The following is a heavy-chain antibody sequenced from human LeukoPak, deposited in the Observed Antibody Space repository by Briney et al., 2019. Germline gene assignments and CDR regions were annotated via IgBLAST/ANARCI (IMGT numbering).Heavy chain of an antibody. D-gene: IGHD6-6*01. V-gene: IGHV1-8*01. J-gene: IGHJ4*02. CDR2: MNPNSGNT. Sequence: ASVKVSCKASGYTFTSYDINWVRQATGQGLEWMGWMNPNSGNTGHAQKFQGRVTVTRNTSISTAYMELSSLRSEDTAVYYCARGTPSSSSVFDYWGQGTLVTVSS. CDR1: GYTFTSYD. CDR3: ARGTPSSSSVFDY.